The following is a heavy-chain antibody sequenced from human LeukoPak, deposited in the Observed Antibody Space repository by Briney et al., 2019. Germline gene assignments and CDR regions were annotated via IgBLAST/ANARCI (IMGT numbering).Heavy chain of an antibody. CDR1: GFTFSSYA. CDR3: TTDFAYYYGLGGGY. J-gene: IGHJ4*02. V-gene: IGHV3-30-3*01. Sequence: GGSLRLSCAASGFTFSSYAMHWVRQAPGKGLEWVAVISYDGSNKYYADSVKGRFTISRDNSKNTLYLQMNSLRAEDTAVYYCTTDFAYYYGLGGGYWGQGTLVTVSS. CDR2: ISYDGSNK. D-gene: IGHD3-10*01.